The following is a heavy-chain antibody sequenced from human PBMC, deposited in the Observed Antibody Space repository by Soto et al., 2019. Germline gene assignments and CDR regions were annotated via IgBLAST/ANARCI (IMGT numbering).Heavy chain of an antibody. V-gene: IGHV1-69*12. CDR3: ARGMMGSCWPYYYGMDV. Sequence: QVQLVQSGAEVKKPGSSVKVSCKASGGTFSSYAISWVRQAPGQGLEWMGGIIPIFGTANYAQKFQGRVTITAXXSXSXHYMELSSLRHEDTAVYDCARGMMGSCWPYYYGMDVWGQGTTVTLSS. CDR1: GGTFSSYA. CDR2: IIPIFGTA. J-gene: IGHJ6*02. D-gene: IGHD6-19*01.